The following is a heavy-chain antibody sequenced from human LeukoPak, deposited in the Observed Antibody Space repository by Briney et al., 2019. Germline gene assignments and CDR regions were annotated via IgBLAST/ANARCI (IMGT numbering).Heavy chain of an antibody. CDR3: AIGMTINYGDYTNWFDP. CDR2: MNPNSGNT. V-gene: IGHV1-8*01. D-gene: IGHD4-17*01. Sequence: ASVRVSCKASGYTFTSYDINWVRQATGQWLEWMGWMNPNSGNTGYAQKFQGRVTMTRNTSISTAYMELSSLRSEDTAVYYCAIGMTINYGDYTNWFDPWGQGTLVAVSS. J-gene: IGHJ5*02. CDR1: GYTFTSYD.